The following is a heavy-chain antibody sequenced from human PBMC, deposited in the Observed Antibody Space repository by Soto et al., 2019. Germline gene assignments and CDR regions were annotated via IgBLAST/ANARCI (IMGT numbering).Heavy chain of an antibody. CDR2: ISAYNGNT. CDR3: ARDPPPPDY. J-gene: IGHJ4*02. V-gene: IGHV1-18*01. Sequence: QVQLVQSGAEVKKPGASVKVSCKASGYTFASYAISWMRQAPGQGLEWMGWISAYNGNTNYAKKLQGRVTMTTDTCTSTAYMELKGLRSDDTAVYYCARDPPPPDYWGQGTLVTVSS. CDR1: GYTFASYA.